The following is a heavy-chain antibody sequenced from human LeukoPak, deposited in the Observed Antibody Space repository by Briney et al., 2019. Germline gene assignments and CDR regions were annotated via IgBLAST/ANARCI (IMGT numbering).Heavy chain of an antibody. V-gene: IGHV3-23*01. CDR1: GFTFSTYG. D-gene: IGHD1-26*01. J-gene: IGHJ4*02. Sequence: PGGSLRLSCTASGFTFSTYGMSWVRQAPGKGPEWVSSIGIGGSTTYYADSVKGRFTISRDNSKNTLYLQMNSLRAEDTAVYYCARPVGASDYWGQGTLVTAYS. CDR3: ARPVGASDY. CDR2: IGIGGSTT.